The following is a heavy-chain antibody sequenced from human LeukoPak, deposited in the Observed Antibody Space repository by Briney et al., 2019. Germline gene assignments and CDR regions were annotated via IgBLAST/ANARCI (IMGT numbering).Heavy chain of an antibody. Sequence: PGGSLRLSCAASGFTFSTYAMSWVRQAPGKGLEWVSVITGSGGSTYYADSVKGRFTISRDNSKNTLFLQMNGLRADDTAVYYCAKDFQGSFCGRDCYFGDYWGQGTLVTVSS. J-gene: IGHJ4*02. CDR1: GFTFSTYA. CDR2: ITGSGGST. V-gene: IGHV3-23*01. D-gene: IGHD2-21*02. CDR3: AKDFQGSFCGRDCYFGDY.